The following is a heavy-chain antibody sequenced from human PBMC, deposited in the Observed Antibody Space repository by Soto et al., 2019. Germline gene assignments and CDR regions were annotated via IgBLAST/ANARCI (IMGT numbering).Heavy chain of an antibody. D-gene: IGHD3-16*02. CDR1: GFTFSSYA. J-gene: IGHJ4*02. CDR3: AKDRSPSFMITFGGVISPFDY. CDR2: ISGSGGST. Sequence: GGSLRLSCAASGFTFSSYAMSWVRQAPGKGLEWVSAISGSGGSTYYADSVKGRFTISRDNSKNTLYLQMNSLRAEDTAVYYCAKDRSPSFMITFGGVISPFDYWGQGTLVTVSS. V-gene: IGHV3-23*01.